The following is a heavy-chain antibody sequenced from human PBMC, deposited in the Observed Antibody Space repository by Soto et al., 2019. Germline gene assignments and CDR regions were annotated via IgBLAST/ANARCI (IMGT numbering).Heavy chain of an antibody. CDR1: GGSFSGYQ. Sequence: QVQLQQWGAGLLKPSETLSLTCAVYGGSFSGYQWSWIRQTPGKGLEWIGEINDSGNINYNPSLKSRVTILLDTPKKQVSLELSSVPAADSAVYYCARGLMLRFGELSRLGGYYYYPDVWGKGNTVTVTS. D-gene: IGHD3-10*01. CDR2: INDSGNI. V-gene: IGHV4-34*01. CDR3: ARGLMLRFGELSRLGGYYYYPDV. J-gene: IGHJ6*03.